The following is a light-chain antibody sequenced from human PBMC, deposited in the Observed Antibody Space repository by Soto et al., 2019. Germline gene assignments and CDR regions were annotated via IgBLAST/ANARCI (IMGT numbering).Light chain of an antibody. CDR1: QSISSW. J-gene: IGKJ1*01. CDR2: KAS. CDR3: QQYST. V-gene: IGKV1-5*03. Sequence: DIQMTQSPSTLLAYVGDIVTITCRASQSISSWLAWYQQKPGKPPKLLIYKASSLESGVPSRFSGSGSGTEFTLTISSLQHDEFATYYCQQYSTFGQGTKVDIK.